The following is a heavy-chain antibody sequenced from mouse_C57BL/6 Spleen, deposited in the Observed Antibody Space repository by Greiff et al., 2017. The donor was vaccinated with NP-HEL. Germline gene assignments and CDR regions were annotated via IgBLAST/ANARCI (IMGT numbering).Heavy chain of an antibody. Sequence: EVMLVESGGGLVQPGGSLSLSCAASGFTFTDYYMSWVRQPPGKALEWLGFIRNKANGYTTEYSASVKGRFTISRDNSQSILYLQMNALRAEDSATYYCASINWDDYFDYWGQGTTLTVSS. CDR2: IRNKANGYTT. CDR1: GFTFTDYY. CDR3: ASINWDDYFDY. D-gene: IGHD4-1*02. V-gene: IGHV7-3*01. J-gene: IGHJ2*01.